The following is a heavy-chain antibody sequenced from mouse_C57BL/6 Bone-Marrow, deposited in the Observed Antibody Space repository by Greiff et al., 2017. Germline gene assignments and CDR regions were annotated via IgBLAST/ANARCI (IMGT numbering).Heavy chain of an antibody. J-gene: IGHJ1*03. CDR1: GYTFTDYY. CDR2: INPNNGGT. V-gene: IGHV1-26*01. CDR3: AGDGNRYWYFDV. Sequence: EVQLQQSGPELVKPGASVKISCKASGYTFTDYYMNWVKQSHGKSLEWIGDINPNNGGTSYNQKFKGKATLTVDKSSSTAYMELRSLTSEDSAVYYGAGDGNRYWYFDVWGTGTTVTVSS. D-gene: IGHD2-1*01.